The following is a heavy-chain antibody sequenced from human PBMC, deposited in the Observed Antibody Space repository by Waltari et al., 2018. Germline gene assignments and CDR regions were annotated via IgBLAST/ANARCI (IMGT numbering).Heavy chain of an antibody. Sequence: QVQLQESGPGLVKPSETLSLTCTVSNGSINNFYWSWIRQPPGKGLEWICYAYFSGTTTYNPALKSRVTISVDTSKNQFSLKLTSVNAADTATYYCARGGLRYYDSGSQPYNWFGPWGQGIMVSVSS. CDR3: ARGGLRYYDSGSQPYNWFGP. D-gene: IGHD3-10*01. J-gene: IGHJ5*02. V-gene: IGHV4-59*01. CDR1: NGSINNFY. CDR2: AYFSGTT.